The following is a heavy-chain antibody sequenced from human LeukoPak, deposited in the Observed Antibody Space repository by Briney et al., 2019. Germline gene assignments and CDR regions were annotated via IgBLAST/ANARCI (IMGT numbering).Heavy chain of an antibody. CDR2: IIPIFGTA. CDR1: GGTFSSYA. Sequence: GASVTVSYKASGGTFSSYAISWVRQAPGQGLEWMGGIIPIFGTANYAQKFQGRVTITADESTSTAYMELSSLRSEDTAVYYCARDGIVVVTADYYGMDVWGQGTTVTVSS. CDR3: ARDGIVVVTADYYGMDV. D-gene: IGHD2-21*02. J-gene: IGHJ6*02. V-gene: IGHV1-69*01.